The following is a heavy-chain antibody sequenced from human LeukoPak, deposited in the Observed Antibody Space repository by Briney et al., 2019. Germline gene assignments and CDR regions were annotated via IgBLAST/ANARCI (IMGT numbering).Heavy chain of an antibody. CDR3: AKVWSADFWSGYFTWFDP. CDR1: GFTFSVYA. CDR2: ISGSGGST. D-gene: IGHD3-3*01. Sequence: GGSLRLSCTASGFTFSVYAMIWVRQAPEKGLEWVSGISGSGGSTYYADSVKGRFTISRDNSKHTLYLQMNSLRAEDTAVYYCAKVWSADFWSGYFTWFDPWGQGTLVTVSS. V-gene: IGHV3-23*01. J-gene: IGHJ5*02.